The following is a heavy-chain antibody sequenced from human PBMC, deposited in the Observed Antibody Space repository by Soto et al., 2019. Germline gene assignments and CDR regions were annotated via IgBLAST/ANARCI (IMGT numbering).Heavy chain of an antibody. CDR3: ANLHLHDYESY. Sequence: GGSLRLSCAASGFTFSSYGMHWVRQAPGKGLEWVAVISYDGSNKYYADSVKGRFTISRDNSKNTLYLQMNSLRAEDTAVYYCANLHLHDYESYCGQGTLVTVSS. V-gene: IGHV3-30*18. CDR2: ISYDGSNK. CDR1: GFTFSSYG. D-gene: IGHD4-17*01. J-gene: IGHJ1*01.